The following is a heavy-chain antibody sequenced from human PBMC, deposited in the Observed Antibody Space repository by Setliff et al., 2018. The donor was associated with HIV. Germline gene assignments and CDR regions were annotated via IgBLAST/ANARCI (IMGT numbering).Heavy chain of an antibody. CDR1: GGSFSGYY. D-gene: IGHD1-26*01. Sequence: SETLSLTCAVYGGSFSGYYWGWIRQPPGKGLEWIGEINDNGSTNYNSSLASRVTMSLDTSKNQFSLKLNSVTAADTAVYYCEAATVGEAGYYGIDVWGPGTTVTVSS. CDR3: EAATVGEAGYYGIDV. J-gene: IGHJ6*02. V-gene: IGHV4-34*01. CDR2: INDNGST.